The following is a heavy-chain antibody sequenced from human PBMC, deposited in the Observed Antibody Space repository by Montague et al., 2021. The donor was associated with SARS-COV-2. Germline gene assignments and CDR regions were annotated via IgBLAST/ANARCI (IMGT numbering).Heavy chain of an antibody. CDR3: ARLGDGVVPSPILGVGPYYSCYYMGV. CDR2: IHHGGST. Sequence: SETLSLTCAVHGGSFSTYSWNWIRQPPGKGLEWIGEIHHGGSTNYNPSLKSRVTISADTSKNQFSLKLTSVAAADTAVYYCARLGDGVVPSPILGVGPYYSCYYMGVWGKGTTVTVSS. CDR1: GGSFSTYS. V-gene: IGHV4-34*01. J-gene: IGHJ6*03. D-gene: IGHD3-10*01.